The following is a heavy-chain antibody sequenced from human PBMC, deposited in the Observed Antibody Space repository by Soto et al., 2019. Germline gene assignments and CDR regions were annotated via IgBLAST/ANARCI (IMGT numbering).Heavy chain of an antibody. CDR2: TYYSGST. Sequence: QVQLKESGPGLVKPSQTLSLTCTVSGGSINSGGYYWSWIRQQPGKGLEWIGHTYYSGSTFYNPSLTSRVTVSVDTSKNQFSLRLTSVTAAYIHVSYCTRDRAIRESWSPWRYPWGQGTLFTVSS. V-gene: IGHV4-31*03. CDR3: TRDRAIRESWSPWRYP. D-gene: IGHD1-26*01. J-gene: IGHJ5*02. CDR1: GGSINSGGYY.